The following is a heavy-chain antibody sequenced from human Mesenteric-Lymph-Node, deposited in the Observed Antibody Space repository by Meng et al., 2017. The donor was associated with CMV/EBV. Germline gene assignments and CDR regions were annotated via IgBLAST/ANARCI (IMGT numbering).Heavy chain of an antibody. D-gene: IGHD3-22*01. CDR3: ARDPLDYDSSDYYSEDY. Sequence: GSLRLSCAVYGGSFSGYYWSWIRQPPGKGLEWIGEINHSGSTNYNPSLKSRVTMSVDMSKNQFSLKLSSVIAADTAVYYCARDPLDYDSSDYYSEDYWGQGTLVTVSS. V-gene: IGHV4-34*01. J-gene: IGHJ4*02. CDR2: INHSGST. CDR1: GGSFSGYY.